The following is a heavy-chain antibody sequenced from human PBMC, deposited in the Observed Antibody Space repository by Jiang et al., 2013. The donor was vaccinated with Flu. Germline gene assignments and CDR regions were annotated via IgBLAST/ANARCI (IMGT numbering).Heavy chain of an antibody. CDR1: GYTFTDFG. V-gene: IGHV1-18*01. CDR2: ISVYNGNT. Sequence: SGAEVKKPGASVKVSCKASGYTFTDFGISWVRQAPGQGLEWMGWISVYNGNTSYAQKFQDRVSMTSDTPTRTAYMELRSLKSDDAALYYCARVRDYGDYGVYYFAMDVWGQGTTVTVSS. J-gene: IGHJ6*02. D-gene: IGHD4-17*01. CDR3: ARVRDYGDYGVYYFAMDV.